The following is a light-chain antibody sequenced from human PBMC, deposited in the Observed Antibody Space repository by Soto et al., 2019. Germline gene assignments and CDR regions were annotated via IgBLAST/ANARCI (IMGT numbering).Light chain of an antibody. CDR3: RTWDSSLSAVV. CDR2: ENN. Sequence: QSVLTQPPSVSAAPGQTVTISCSGSSSNIGNNYVSSYQQLPGTAPKLLIYENNKRPSGIPNRFSGSKSGTSATLGITGLQTGDEADYYCRTWDSSLSAVVFGGGTKVTVL. J-gene: IGLJ2*01. CDR1: SSNIGNNY. V-gene: IGLV1-51*01.